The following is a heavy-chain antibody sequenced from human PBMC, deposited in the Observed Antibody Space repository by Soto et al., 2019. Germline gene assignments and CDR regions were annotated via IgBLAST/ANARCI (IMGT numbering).Heavy chain of an antibody. Sequence: QVQLVQSGAEVNKPGSSVKVSCKASVGTFSSYAISWVRQAPGQGLEWMGGIIPIFGTANYAQKFQGRVTITADESMSTAYMELSSLRSEHTAVYYCASLITGTIYYYYGMDVWGKGTTVTVAS. D-gene: IGHD1-7*01. V-gene: IGHV1-69*12. CDR2: IIPIFGTA. J-gene: IGHJ6*04. CDR3: ASLITGTIYYYYGMDV. CDR1: VGTFSSYA.